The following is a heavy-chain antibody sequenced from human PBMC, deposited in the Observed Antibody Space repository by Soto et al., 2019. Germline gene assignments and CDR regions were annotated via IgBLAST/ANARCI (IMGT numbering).Heavy chain of an antibody. D-gene: IGHD3-10*01. V-gene: IGHV3-23*01. CDR1: GFTFSSYA. CDR3: ARQDYYGSGSLYYFDY. J-gene: IGHJ4*02. Sequence: GGSLRLSCAASGFTFSSYAMNWVRQAPGKGLEWVSVISGSGDSTYYADSVKGRFTISRDNAKNTLYLQMNSLRAEDTAVYYCARQDYYGSGSLYYFDYWGQGTLVTVLL. CDR2: ISGSGDST.